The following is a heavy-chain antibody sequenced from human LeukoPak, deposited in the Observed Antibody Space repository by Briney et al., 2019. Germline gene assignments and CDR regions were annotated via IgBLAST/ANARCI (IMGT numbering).Heavy chain of an antibody. CDR3: ARGVAARHYDSSGYPLNFDY. D-gene: IGHD3-22*01. CDR2: INPNGGGT. Sequence: ASVKVSCKASGYTFTGYYMHWVRQAPGQGLEWMGWINPNGGGTNYAQKFQGWVTMTRDTSISTAYMELSRLRSDDTAVYYCARGVAARHYDSSGYPLNFDYWGQGTLVTVSS. CDR1: GYTFTGYY. V-gene: IGHV1-2*04. J-gene: IGHJ4*02.